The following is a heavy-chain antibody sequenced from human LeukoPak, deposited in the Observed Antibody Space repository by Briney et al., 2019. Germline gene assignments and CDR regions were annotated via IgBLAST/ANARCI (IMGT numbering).Heavy chain of an antibody. Sequence: GGSLRLSCAASGFTFSSYGMHWVRQAPGKGLEWVAFIRYDGSNKYYADSVKGRFTISRDNSKNTLYLQMNSLRAEDTAVYYCAKDKGYYYYYMDVWGKGTTVTVSS. J-gene: IGHJ6*03. V-gene: IGHV3-30*02. CDR2: IRYDGSNK. CDR3: AKDKGYYYYYMDV. CDR1: GFTFSSYG.